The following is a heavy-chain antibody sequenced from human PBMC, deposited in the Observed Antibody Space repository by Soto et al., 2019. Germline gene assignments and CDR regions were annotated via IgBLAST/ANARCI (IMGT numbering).Heavy chain of an antibody. V-gene: IGHV4-31*01. CDR2: IYHSGST. J-gene: IGHJ4*02. Sequence: QVQLQESGPGLVKPSQTLSLTCTVSGGSISSGGYYWSWIRQHPGKGLEWIGYIYHSGSTYYNPSRKSPVTILVDTSKNQFSLKLSSVTAADTAVYYCASTFGSGSYLGCFDYWGQGALVTVSS. CDR3: ASTFGSGSYLGCFDY. CDR1: GGSISSGGYY. D-gene: IGHD3-10*01.